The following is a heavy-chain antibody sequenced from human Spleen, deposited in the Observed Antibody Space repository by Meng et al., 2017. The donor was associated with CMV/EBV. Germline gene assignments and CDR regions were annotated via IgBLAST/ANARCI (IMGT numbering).Heavy chain of an antibody. CDR3: ARNYYDSSGYYPYYFDY. CDR1: GGSISSGDYY. D-gene: IGHD3-22*01. J-gene: IGHJ4*02. Sequence: QVQTQESGPGLVKPSQTLSLTCTVSGGSISSGDYYWSWIRQPPGKGLEWIGYIYYSGSTYYNPSLKSRVTISVDTSKNQFSLKLSSVTAADTAVYYCARNYYDSSGYYPYYFDYWGQGTLVTVSS. CDR2: IYYSGST. V-gene: IGHV4-30-4*08.